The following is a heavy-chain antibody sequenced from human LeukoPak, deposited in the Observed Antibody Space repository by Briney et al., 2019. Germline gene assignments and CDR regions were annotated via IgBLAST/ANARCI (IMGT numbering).Heavy chain of an antibody. CDR2: IKSKTDGGTT. CDR1: GFTFTNAL. Sequence: KTGGSLRLSCAASGFTFTNALMSWVRQAPGKGLEWVGRIKSKTDGGTTDYAAPVKGRFIISRDDPKNTLYLQMSSLRSEDTAVYYCTTYPSFDSWGPGTLVTVSS. J-gene: IGHJ4*02. V-gene: IGHV3-15*01. CDR3: TTYPSFDS.